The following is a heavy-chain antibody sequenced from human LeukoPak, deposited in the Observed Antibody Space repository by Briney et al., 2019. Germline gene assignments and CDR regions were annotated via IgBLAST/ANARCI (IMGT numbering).Heavy chain of an antibody. CDR3: ARLPLIATTRGGFDP. Sequence: SEALSLTCTVSGGSISGYYWSWTRQPPGKRLEWIGYVYDTGATNYNPSLKSRFTISIDTSKNQFSLYLSSVTAADTAVYYCARLPLIATTRGGFDPWGQGTLVTVSS. J-gene: IGHJ5*02. CDR2: VYDTGAT. CDR1: GGSISGYY. V-gene: IGHV4-59*08. D-gene: IGHD1/OR15-1a*01.